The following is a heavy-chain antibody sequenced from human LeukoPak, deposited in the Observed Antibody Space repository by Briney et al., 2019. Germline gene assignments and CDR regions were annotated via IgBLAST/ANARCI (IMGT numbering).Heavy chain of an antibody. Sequence: SETLSLTCAVYGGSFSGYYWSWIRQPPGKGLEWIGEINHSGSINYNPSLKSRVTTSVDTSKNQFSLKLSSVIAADTAVYHCARGHVGSYVYYYYGMDVWGQGTMVTVSS. CDR2: INHSGSI. J-gene: IGHJ6*02. CDR3: ARGHVGSYVYYYYGMDV. D-gene: IGHD3-16*01. CDR1: GGSFSGYY. V-gene: IGHV4-34*01.